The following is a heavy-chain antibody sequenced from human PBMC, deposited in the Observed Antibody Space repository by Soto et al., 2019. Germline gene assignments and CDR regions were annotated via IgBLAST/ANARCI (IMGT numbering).Heavy chain of an antibody. J-gene: IGHJ6*02. CDR1: GGSFSGYY. CDR3: ARAYPEGPYYYYYGMDV. Sequence: SETLSLTSAVYGGSFSGYYWSWIRQPPGKGLEWIGEINHSGSTNYNPSLKSRVTISVDTSKNQFSLKLSSVTAADTAVYYCARAYPEGPYYYYYGMDVWGQGTTVTVSS. CDR2: INHSGST. V-gene: IGHV4-34*01. D-gene: IGHD2-2*01.